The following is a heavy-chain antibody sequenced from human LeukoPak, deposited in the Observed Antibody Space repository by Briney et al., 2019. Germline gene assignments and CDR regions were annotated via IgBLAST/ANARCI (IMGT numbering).Heavy chain of an antibody. CDR2: MYYTGST. CDR1: GGAISSYF. J-gene: IGHJ4*02. V-gene: IGHV4-59*08. Sequence: SETLSVTCTGSGGAISSYFWSWLGQPPGKGLLWMGAMYYTGSTNYKPSLNSRVTISVDTSKTQYSLKLRSVTAADTAVYYCARHEVQLEPFDYRGQGTLVTVSS. D-gene: IGHD1-1*01. CDR3: ARHEVQLEPFDY.